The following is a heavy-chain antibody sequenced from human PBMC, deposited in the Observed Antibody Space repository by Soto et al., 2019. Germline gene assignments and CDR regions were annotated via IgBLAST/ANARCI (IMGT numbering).Heavy chain of an antibody. V-gene: IGHV1-69*01. D-gene: IGHD2-2*01. CDR2: IIPVFGTA. J-gene: IGHJ6*02. CDR3: AKVRYSSPMGYYYGMDV. Sequence: QAQLEQSGGEVKKPGSSVKVSCKASRVAFSKFIVTWVRQAPGVGLEWVGGIIPVFGTANYAQKFQGRVTIIADESTSTSYMEVNNLRSEDTAVYYCAKVRYSSPMGYYYGMDVWGQGTTVTVSS. CDR1: RVAFSKFI.